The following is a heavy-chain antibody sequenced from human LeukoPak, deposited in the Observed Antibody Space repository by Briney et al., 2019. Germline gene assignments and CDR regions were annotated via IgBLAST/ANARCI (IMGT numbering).Heavy chain of an antibody. CDR1: GFTFGSYG. CDR3: ARGSRYGDYPYYCDF. V-gene: IGHV3-30*02. CDR2: VRYDGNNP. D-gene: IGHD4-17*01. J-gene: IGHJ4*02. Sequence: GGSLRLSCAASGFTFGSYGMHWVRQAPGKGLDWVAFVRYDGNNPYYSASVKGRFTISRDNSKNTVLLQMNNLRLEDTAVYYCARGSRYGDYPYYCDFWGQGTLVTVSS.